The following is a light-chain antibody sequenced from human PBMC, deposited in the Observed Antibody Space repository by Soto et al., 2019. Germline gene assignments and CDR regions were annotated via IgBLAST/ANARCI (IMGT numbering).Light chain of an antibody. CDR2: VAS. V-gene: IGKV3-20*01. CDR3: QQYGSSPYT. J-gene: IGKJ2*01. CDR1: QSVSRSY. Sequence: EVVLTQSPATLSLSPGERATLSCRSSQSVSRSYLAWYQQKPGQAPRLLIYVASSRATGIPDRFSGSGSGTDFTLTISRLEPEDFAMYYCQQYGSSPYTFGLGIKLEIK.